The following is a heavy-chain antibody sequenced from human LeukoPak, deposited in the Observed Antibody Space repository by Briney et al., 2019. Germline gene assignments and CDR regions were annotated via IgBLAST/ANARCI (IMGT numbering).Heavy chain of an antibody. D-gene: IGHD6-19*01. V-gene: IGHV1-69*13. Sequence: GASVKVSCKASGGTFSSYAISWVRQAPGQGLEWMGGIIPIFGTANYAQKFQGRDTITADESTSTAYMELSSLRSEDTAVYYCARGRGVQQWLVTLDYWGQGTLVTVSS. CDR2: IIPIFGTA. CDR1: GGTFSSYA. J-gene: IGHJ4*02. CDR3: ARGRGVQQWLVTLDY.